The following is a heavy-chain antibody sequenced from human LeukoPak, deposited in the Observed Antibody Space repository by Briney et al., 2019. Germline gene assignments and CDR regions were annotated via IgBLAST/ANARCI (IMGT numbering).Heavy chain of an antibody. CDR2: ISSSGSAK. CDR3: AREPRGIQLFDY. V-gene: IGHV3-48*03. D-gene: IGHD1-26*01. CDR1: GFTFSSYD. Sequence: GGSLRLSCAASGFTFSSYDMNWVRQTPGKGLEWVSYISSSGSAKYYADSVKGRFTISRDNAKNSLYLQTNSLRAEDTAVYYCAREPRGIQLFDYWGQGTLVTVSS. J-gene: IGHJ4*02.